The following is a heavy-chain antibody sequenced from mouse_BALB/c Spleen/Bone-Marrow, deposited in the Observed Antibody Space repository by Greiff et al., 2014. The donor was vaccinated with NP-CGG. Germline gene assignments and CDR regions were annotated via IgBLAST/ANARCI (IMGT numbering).Heavy chain of an antibody. J-gene: IGHJ3*01. V-gene: IGHV1S56*01. CDR1: GYTFTNFD. CDR2: IYPGDGIT. CDR3: ARGGYFGNAFAY. D-gene: IGHD2-1*01. Sequence: VQGVESGPELVKPGALVKISCKASGYTFTNFDISWVQQRPGQGLEWIGWIYPGDGITKYTEKFKGKASLTTDKSSSTAYMQLNSLTSDNSAVYFCARGGYFGNAFAYWGQGTLVSVSA.